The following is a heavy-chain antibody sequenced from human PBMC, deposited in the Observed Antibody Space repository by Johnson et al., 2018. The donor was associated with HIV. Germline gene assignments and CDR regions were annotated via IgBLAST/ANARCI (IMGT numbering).Heavy chain of an antibody. D-gene: IGHD5-18*01. J-gene: IGHJ3*02. Sequence: QVQLVESGGGLVKPGGSLRLSCAASGFTFSDYYMSWIRQAPGKGLEWVSGISWNSGSIGYADSVKGRFTISRDNSKNSLYLQMNSLRAEDTALYYCAREVGIQLWSSDAFDIWGQGTLVTVSS. CDR3: AREVGIQLWSSDAFDI. V-gene: IGHV3-11*01. CDR2: ISWNSGSI. CDR1: GFTFSDYY.